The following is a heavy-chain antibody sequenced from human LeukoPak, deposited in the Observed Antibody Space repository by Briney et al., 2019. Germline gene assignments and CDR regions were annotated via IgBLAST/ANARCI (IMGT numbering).Heavy chain of an antibody. CDR2: ISWNSGSI. D-gene: IGHD3-3*01. J-gene: IGHJ4*02. Sequence: GGSLRLSCAVSGFTFSGYWMHWVRQAPGKGLEWVSGISWNSGSIGYADSVKGRFTISRDNAKNSLYLQMNSLRAEDTALYYCARGSFWSGPPGRGYFDYWGQGTLVTVSS. CDR3: ARGSFWSGPPGRGYFDY. V-gene: IGHV3-9*01. CDR1: GFTFSGYW.